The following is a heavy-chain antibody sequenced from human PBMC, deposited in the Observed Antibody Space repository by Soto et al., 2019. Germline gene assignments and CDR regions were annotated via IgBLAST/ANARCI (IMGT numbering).Heavy chain of an antibody. CDR1: GGSFSGYY. J-gene: IGHJ4*02. CDR3: ARNTANDYGVDY. V-gene: IGHV4-34*01. D-gene: IGHD4-17*01. Sequence: QVQLQQWGAGLLKPSETLSLTCAVYGGSFSGYYWSWIRQPPGKGLEWIGEINHSGSTNYNPSLKSRVTISVDTSKNQFSLNLSSVTAADTAVYYCARNTANDYGVDYWGQGTLVTVSS. CDR2: INHSGST.